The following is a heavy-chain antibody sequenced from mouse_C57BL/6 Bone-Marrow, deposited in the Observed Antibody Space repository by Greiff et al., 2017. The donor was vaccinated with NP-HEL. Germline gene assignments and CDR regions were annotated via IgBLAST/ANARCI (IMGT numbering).Heavy chain of an antibody. Sequence: GLEWVAEIRNKANNHATYYAESVKGRFTISRDDSKSSVYLQMNSLRAEDTGIYYCTYSYGNFWYFDVWGTGTTVTVSS. CDR2: IRNKANNHAT. V-gene: IGHV6-6*01. D-gene: IGHD2-1*01. CDR3: TYSYGNFWYFDV. J-gene: IGHJ1*03.